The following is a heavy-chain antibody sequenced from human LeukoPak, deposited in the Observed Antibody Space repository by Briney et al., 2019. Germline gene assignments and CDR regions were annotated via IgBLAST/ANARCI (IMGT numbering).Heavy chain of an antibody. J-gene: IGHJ6*02. CDR1: GGSISSYY. CDR2: IYTSGST. V-gene: IGHV4-4*07. Sequence: SETLSPTCTVSGGSISSYYWSWIRQPAGKGLEWIGRIYTSGSTNYNPSLKSRVTMSVDTSKNQFSLKLSSVTAADTAVYYCARAYGDSANYYYYYGMDVWGQGTTVTVSS. CDR3: ARAYGDSANYYYYYGMDV. D-gene: IGHD4-17*01.